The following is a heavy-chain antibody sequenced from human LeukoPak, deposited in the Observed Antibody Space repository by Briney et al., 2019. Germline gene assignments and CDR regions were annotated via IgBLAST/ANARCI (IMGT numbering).Heavy chain of an antibody. J-gene: IGHJ4*02. CDR1: GFTFSTYS. CDR2: ISSSSSYT. D-gene: IGHD2-2*01. CDR3: ASSGPPAADFDY. Sequence: TGGSLRLSCAASGFTFSTYSMNWVRQAPGKGLEWVSSISSSSSYTYYADSVKGRFTISRDNAKNSLYLQMNSLRAEDTAVYYCASSGPPAADFDYWGQGTLVTVSS. V-gene: IGHV3-21*01.